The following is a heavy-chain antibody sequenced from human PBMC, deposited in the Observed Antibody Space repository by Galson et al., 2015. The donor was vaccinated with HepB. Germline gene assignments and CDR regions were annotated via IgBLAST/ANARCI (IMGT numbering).Heavy chain of an antibody. Sequence: SLRLSCAASGFTVSRNYMSWVRQAPGKGLEWVSVIYSGGSTYYADSVKGRFTISRDNSKNTLYLQMNSLRAEDTAVYYCAREGDYYGSGSPIDYWGQGTLVTVSS. CDR2: IYSGGST. CDR1: GFTVSRNY. D-gene: IGHD3-10*01. CDR3: AREGDYYGSGSPIDY. V-gene: IGHV3-53*01. J-gene: IGHJ4*02.